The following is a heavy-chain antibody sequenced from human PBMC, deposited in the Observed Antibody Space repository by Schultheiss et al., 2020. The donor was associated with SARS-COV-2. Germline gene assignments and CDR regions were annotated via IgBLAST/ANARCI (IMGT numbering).Heavy chain of an antibody. CDR3: ARRRGTFFGVVTYYFDY. Sequence: GSLRLSCAVYGGSFSGYYWSWIRQPPGKGLEWIGEINHSGSTNYNPSLKGRVTISVDTSKNQLSLRLSSVTAADTAVYYCARRRGTFFGVVTYYFDYWGQGSLVTVSS. CDR1: GGSFSGYY. CDR2: INHSGST. J-gene: IGHJ4*02. D-gene: IGHD3-3*01. V-gene: IGHV4-34*01.